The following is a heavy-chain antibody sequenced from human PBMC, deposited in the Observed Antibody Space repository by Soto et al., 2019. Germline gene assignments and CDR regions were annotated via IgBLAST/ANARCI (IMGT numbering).Heavy chain of an antibody. Sequence: GGSLRLSCAASGFTFSSYAMGWVRQGPGKGLEWVAVVSIGGSTHYADSVRGRFTISRDNSKNTLSLQMNSLTAEDTAVYFCAKRCGAGGHFDYWGQGALVTVSS. V-gene: IGHV3-23*01. D-gene: IGHD2-21*01. CDR3: AKRCGAGGHFDY. J-gene: IGHJ4*02. CDR1: GFTFSSYA. CDR2: VSIGGST.